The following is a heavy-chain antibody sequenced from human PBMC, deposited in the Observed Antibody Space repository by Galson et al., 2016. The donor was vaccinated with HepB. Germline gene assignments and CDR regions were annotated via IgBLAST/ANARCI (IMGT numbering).Heavy chain of an antibody. D-gene: IGHD1-7*01. CDR2: IGGTGDNP. CDR3: AKDRVNWNSPHFDY. CDR1: GSTFTAYG. V-gene: IGHV3-23*01. Sequence: GESLTVSCVVSGSTFTAYGMSWVRQAPGKGLEWVSDIGGTGDNPHYADSVKGRFTISRDNSKNMVYLQMNSLRADDTAVYYCAKDRVNWNSPHFDYWGQGTLVTVSS. J-gene: IGHJ4*02.